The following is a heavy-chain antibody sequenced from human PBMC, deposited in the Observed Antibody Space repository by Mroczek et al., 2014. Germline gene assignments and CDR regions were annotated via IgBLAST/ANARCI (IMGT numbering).Heavy chain of an antibody. CDR1: GYTFTGYY. V-gene: IGHV1-2*02. Sequence: QVQLQQSGAEVKKPGASVKVSCKASGYTFTGYYMHWVRQAPGQGLEWMGWINPNSGGTNYAQKFQGRVTMTRDTSISTAYMELSRLRSDDTAVYYCASFQSSAFYYYYMDVWGKGTTVTVSS. CDR2: INPNSGGT. J-gene: IGHJ6*03. D-gene: IGHD2/OR15-2a*01. CDR3: ASFQSSAFYYYYMDV.